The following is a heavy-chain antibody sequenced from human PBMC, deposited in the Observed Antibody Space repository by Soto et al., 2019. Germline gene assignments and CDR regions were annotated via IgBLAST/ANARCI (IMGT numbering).Heavy chain of an antibody. J-gene: IGHJ5*02. D-gene: IGHD3-3*01. Sequence: ASVNVSGKASGYTCRNYDISWLRQAPGQGLEWMGIINPSGGSTSYAQKFQGRVTMTRDTSTSTVYMELSSLRSEDTAVYYCARGGIITIFGLLPLSSLHP. CDR2: INPSGGST. CDR1: GYTCRNYD. V-gene: IGHV1-46*03. CDR3: ARGGIITIFGLLPLSSLHP.